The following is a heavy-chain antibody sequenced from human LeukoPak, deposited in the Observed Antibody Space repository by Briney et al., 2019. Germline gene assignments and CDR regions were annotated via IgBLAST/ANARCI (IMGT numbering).Heavy chain of an antibody. CDR1: GFTFSNYA. J-gene: IGHJ6*02. CDR3: ARGFAAPLYYYGMDV. CDR2: VTDSGSKT. V-gene: IGHV3-23*01. D-gene: IGHD6-13*01. Sequence: GGSLRLSCAASGFTFSNYAMTWVRQAPGKGLEWVSGVTDSGSKTYYADSVKGRFTISRDNSKNTLYLQMNSLRAEDTAVYYCARGFAAPLYYYGMDVWGQGTTVTVSS.